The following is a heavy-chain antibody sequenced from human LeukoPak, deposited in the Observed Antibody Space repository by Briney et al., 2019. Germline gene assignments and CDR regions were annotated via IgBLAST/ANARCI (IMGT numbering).Heavy chain of an antibody. CDR2: INHSGST. CDR1: GGSFSGYY. CDR3: ARFKYSPGWFDP. V-gene: IGHV4-34*01. D-gene: IGHD5-18*01. J-gene: IGHJ5*02. Sequence: PLETLSLTCAVYGGSFSGYYWSWIRQPPGKGLEWIGEINHSGSTNYNPSLKSRVTISVDTSKNQFSLKLSSVTAADTAVYYCARFKYSPGWFDPWGQGTLVTVSS.